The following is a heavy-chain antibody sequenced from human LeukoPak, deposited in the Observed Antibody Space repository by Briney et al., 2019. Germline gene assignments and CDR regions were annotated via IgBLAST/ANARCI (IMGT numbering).Heavy chain of an antibody. CDR3: AKIGTYYYYGMDV. J-gene: IGHJ6*02. V-gene: IGHV3-23*01. D-gene: IGHD1/OR15-1a*01. CDR2: ISGSGGST. Sequence: PGGSLRLSCAASGFTFSSYAMNWVRQAPGKGLEWVSAISGSGGSTYYADSVEGRFAISRDNSKNTLYLQMNSLRAEDTAVYYCAKIGTYYYYGMDVWGQGTTVTVSS. CDR1: GFTFSSYA.